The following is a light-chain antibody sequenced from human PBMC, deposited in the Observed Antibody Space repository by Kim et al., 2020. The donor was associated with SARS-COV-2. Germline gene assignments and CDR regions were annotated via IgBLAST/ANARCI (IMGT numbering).Light chain of an antibody. V-gene: IGLV2-11*03. CDR1: NIGVGRYSV. Sequence: TTPRTGTNIGVGRYSVVPGYAQDPGKAPKHILYAVTRQPSGAPDRFSGSKSGNTASLTISGLQAEDEAGYCCCSYADKLRYVFGSGTKVTVL. CDR2: AVT. CDR3: CSYADKLRYV. J-gene: IGLJ1*01.